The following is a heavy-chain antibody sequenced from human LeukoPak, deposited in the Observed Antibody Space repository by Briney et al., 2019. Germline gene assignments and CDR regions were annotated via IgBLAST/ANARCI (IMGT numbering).Heavy chain of an antibody. J-gene: IGHJ4*02. V-gene: IGHV3-11*04. CDR2: ISISGFTV. CDR3: AGNFYDGSGYPTFDY. D-gene: IGHD3-22*01. CDR1: GFTFSDYY. Sequence: GGSLRLSCAASGFTFSDYYMNWVRQAPGKGLEWISYISISGFTVYYADSVKGRFTISRDNNDNLLYLEMTSLRPEDTATYYCAGNFYDGSGYPTFDYWGQGALVAVSS.